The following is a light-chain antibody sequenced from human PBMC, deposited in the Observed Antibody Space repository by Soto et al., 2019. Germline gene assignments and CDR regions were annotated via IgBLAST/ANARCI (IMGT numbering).Light chain of an antibody. CDR1: KNDIGVYDF. J-gene: IGLJ1*01. Sequence: QSVLTQPPSASGSPGQSVTISCTGTKNDIGVYDFVSWYQHHPGKAPRLIIYEVVQRPSGVPDRFSGSKSGNTASLAVSGLQAAAEDDYFCKSYAGSNTYVFGSATRSPS. V-gene: IGLV2-8*01. CDR2: EVV. CDR3: KSYAGSNTYV.